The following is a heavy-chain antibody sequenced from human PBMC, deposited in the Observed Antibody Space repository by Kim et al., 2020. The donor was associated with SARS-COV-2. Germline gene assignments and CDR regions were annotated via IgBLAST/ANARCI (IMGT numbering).Heavy chain of an antibody. CDR1: GFTVSTNH. CDR2: VSDGGTP. D-gene: IGHD5-12*01. CDR3: AKDPVDGSSHFDN. Sequence: GGSLRLSCVASGFTVSTNHINWVRQAPGKGLEWVTDVSDGGTPYYTDSVKGRFTVSRDNSKNMVFLQMDSLRVEDTALYYCAKDPVDGSSHFDNWGQGIQVTVSS. J-gene: IGHJ4*02. V-gene: IGHV3-53*01.